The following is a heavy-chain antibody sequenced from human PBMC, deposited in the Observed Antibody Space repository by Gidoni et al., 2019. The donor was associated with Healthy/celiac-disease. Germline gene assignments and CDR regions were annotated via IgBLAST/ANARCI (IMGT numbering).Heavy chain of an antibody. CDR1: GSTFTAYY. CDR2: VDPEDGET. D-gene: IGHD6-19*01. Sequence: EVQLVQSGAEVQKPGATVTLSCKVSGSTFTAYYMHWVQQAPGKGLEWMGLVDPEDGETIYAEKFQGRVTITADTSTDTAYMELSSLRAEDTAVYYCATDFFRAGTSMVGLGDWGQGTLVTVSS. V-gene: IGHV1-69-2*01. CDR3: ATDFFRAGTSMVGLGD. J-gene: IGHJ4*02.